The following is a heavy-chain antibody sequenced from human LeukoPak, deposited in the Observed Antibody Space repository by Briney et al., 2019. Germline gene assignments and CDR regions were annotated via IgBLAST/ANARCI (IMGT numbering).Heavy chain of an antibody. V-gene: IGHV3-64*01. CDR1: GLTFSSYA. CDR2: ISSNGGST. CDR3: ARVVDYYCLDY. D-gene: IGHD3-22*01. Sequence: PGGSLRLSCAASGLTFSSYAMHWVRQAPGKGLEYVSAISSNGGSTYYANSVKGRFTISRDNSKNTLYLQMGSLRAEDMAVYYCARVVDYYCLDYWGQGTLVTVSS. J-gene: IGHJ4*02.